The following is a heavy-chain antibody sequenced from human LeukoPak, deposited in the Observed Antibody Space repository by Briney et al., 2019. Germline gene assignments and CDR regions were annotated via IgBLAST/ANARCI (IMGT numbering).Heavy chain of an antibody. CDR1: GFTFSSYS. Sequence: NPGGSLRLSCAASGFTFSSYSMNWVRQAPGKGLEWVSSISSSSSYIYYADSVKGRFTISRDNAKNSLYLRMNSLRAEDTAVYYCARSRGTTVTTYYYYGMDVWGQGTTVTVSS. CDR2: ISSSSSYI. V-gene: IGHV3-21*01. CDR3: ARSRGTTVTTYYYYGMDV. D-gene: IGHD4-17*01. J-gene: IGHJ6*02.